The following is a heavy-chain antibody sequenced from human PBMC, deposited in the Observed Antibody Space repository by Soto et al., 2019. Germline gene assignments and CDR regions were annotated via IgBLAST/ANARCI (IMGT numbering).Heavy chain of an antibody. Sequence: QVQLVESGGGVVQPGRSLRLSCAASGFTFSSYGMHWVRQAPGKGLEWVAVIWYDGSNKYYADSVKGRFTISRDNSMNTLYVQMNSLRAEDTAVYCCAGTGGYLVVTAIRDCYGMDVWGQGTTVTVSS. CDR2: IWYDGSNK. D-gene: IGHD2-21*02. CDR1: GFTFSSYG. CDR3: AGTGGYLVVTAIRDCYGMDV. V-gene: IGHV3-33*01. J-gene: IGHJ6*02.